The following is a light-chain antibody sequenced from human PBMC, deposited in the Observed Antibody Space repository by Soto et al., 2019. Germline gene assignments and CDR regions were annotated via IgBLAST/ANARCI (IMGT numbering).Light chain of an antibody. CDR3: SSYEGSSTYV. V-gene: IGLV2-23*01. Sequence: QSVRTQPASVSGSPGQSITISCTGTSSDVGSYNLVSWYQQHPGKAPKLMIYEGSKRPSGVSNRFSGSKSGNTASLTISGLQAEDEADYYCSSYEGSSTYVFGTGTKVTVL. J-gene: IGLJ1*01. CDR1: SSDVGSYNL. CDR2: EGS.